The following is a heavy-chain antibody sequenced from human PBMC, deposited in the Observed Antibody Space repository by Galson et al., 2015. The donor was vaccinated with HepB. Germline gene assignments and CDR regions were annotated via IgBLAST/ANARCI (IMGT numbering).Heavy chain of an antibody. Sequence: SLRLSCAASGSTFSSYCMHWVRQAPGKGLVWVSRINSDGSSNCYADSVKGRFTISSDNAKNTLYLQINSLRAEDTAVYYCARVPLRSSNFDPWGQGTLVTVSS. CDR2: INSDGSSN. CDR3: ARVPLRSSNFDP. J-gene: IGHJ5*02. V-gene: IGHV3-74*01. CDR1: GSTFSSYC. D-gene: IGHD6-13*01.